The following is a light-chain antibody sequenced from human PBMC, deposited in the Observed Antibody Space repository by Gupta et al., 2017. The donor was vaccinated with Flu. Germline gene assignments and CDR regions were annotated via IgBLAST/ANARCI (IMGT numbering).Light chain of an antibody. V-gene: IGLV2-11*01. CDR3: CSYAGTYTV. CDR2: DVS. Sequence: QSALPQPRSVSGSPGQSVTISCTGTSSDVACYNYDSWYQHHPGKAPKVIIYDVSQRPSGVPDRFSGSKSGNTASLTISGLQAEDEADYYCCSYAGTYTVFGGGTKLTVL. J-gene: IGLJ2*01. CDR1: SSDVACYNY.